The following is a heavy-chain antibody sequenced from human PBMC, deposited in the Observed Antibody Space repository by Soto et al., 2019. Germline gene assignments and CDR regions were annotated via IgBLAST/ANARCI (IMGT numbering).Heavy chain of an antibody. CDR1: GFTVSSNY. CDR2: IYSGGST. Sequence: GGSLRLSCAASGFTVSSNYMSWVRQAPGKGLEWVSVIYSGGSTYYADSVKGRFTISRDNSKNTLYLQMNSLRAEDTAVYYCARWVVPAASAFDIWGQGTMVTVSS. J-gene: IGHJ3*02. V-gene: IGHV3-66*01. D-gene: IGHD2-2*01. CDR3: ARWVVPAASAFDI.